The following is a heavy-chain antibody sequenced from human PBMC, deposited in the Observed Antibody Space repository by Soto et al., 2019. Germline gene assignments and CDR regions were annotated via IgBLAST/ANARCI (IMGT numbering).Heavy chain of an antibody. D-gene: IGHD6-19*01. Sequence: SETLSLTCTVSGGSISSYYWSWIRQPPGKGLEWIGEINHSGSTNYNPSLKSRVTISVDTSKNQFSLKLSSVTAADTAVYYCARNIAVAEYYYYRMDVWGQGTTVTVSS. J-gene: IGHJ6*02. CDR3: ARNIAVAEYYYYRMDV. CDR1: GGSISSYY. CDR2: INHSGST. V-gene: IGHV4-34*01.